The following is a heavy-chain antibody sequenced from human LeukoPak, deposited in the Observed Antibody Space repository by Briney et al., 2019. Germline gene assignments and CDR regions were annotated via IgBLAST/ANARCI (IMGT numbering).Heavy chain of an antibody. J-gene: IGHJ4*02. CDR1: GYTFTGYY. Sequence: AASVKVSCKASGYTFTGYYMHWVRQAPGQGLEWMGWINPNSGGTNYAQKFQGRVTMTRDTSIRTAYMELSRLRSDDTAVYYCARATPPTYCSSTSCLPEYWGQGTLVTVSS. V-gene: IGHV1-2*02. D-gene: IGHD2-2*01. CDR2: INPNSGGT. CDR3: ARATPPTYCSSTSCLPEY.